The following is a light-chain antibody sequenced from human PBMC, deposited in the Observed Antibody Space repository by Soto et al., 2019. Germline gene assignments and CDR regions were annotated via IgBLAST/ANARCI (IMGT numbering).Light chain of an antibody. Sequence: EIVLTQSPATLSLSPGERATLSCRSSQTVSTYLAWYQQKPGQAPRLLIYDASNRATGIPARFSGSGSGTEFTLTISSLEPEDFAVYYCQQRVNWPPTFGGGTKVEIK. CDR1: QTVSTY. CDR2: DAS. CDR3: QQRVNWPPT. J-gene: IGKJ4*01. V-gene: IGKV3-11*01.